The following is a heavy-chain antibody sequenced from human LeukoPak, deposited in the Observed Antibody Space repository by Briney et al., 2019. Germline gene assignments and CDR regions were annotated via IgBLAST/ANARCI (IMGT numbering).Heavy chain of an antibody. J-gene: IGHJ4*02. CDR2: ISGSGGGT. D-gene: IGHD6-19*01. Sequence: GGSLRLSCAASGFTFSSYSMNWVRQAPGKGLEWVSTISGSGGGTYYADSVKGRFTISRDNSKNTLYLQMNSLRAEDTAVYYCASPSSGWSFDYWGQGTLVTVSS. CDR1: GFTFSSYS. CDR3: ASPSSGWSFDY. V-gene: IGHV3-23*01.